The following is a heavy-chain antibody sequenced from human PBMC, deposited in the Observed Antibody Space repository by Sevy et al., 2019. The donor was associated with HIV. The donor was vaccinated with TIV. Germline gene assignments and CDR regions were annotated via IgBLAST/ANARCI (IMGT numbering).Heavy chain of an antibody. Sequence: GGSLRLSCEASGVTFRTYWLTCIRQVPGKGLEWVANINQDGSKKNFVESVKGRFTIYRDNAKNSVYLQMNSLRGDDRDGYYCVREVGGRGSYWGQGTLVTVSS. CDR2: INQDGSKK. V-gene: IGHV3-7*03. CDR1: GVTFRTYW. D-gene: IGHD2-15*01. J-gene: IGHJ4*02. CDR3: VREVGGRGSY.